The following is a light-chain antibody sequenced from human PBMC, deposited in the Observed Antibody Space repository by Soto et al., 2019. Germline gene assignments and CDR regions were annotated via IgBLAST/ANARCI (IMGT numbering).Light chain of an antibody. CDR1: QSVISTY. CDR2: GAS. J-gene: IGKJ1*01. V-gene: IGKV3-20*01. CDR3: QQYGSSPLT. Sequence: EIVLTQSPGTLSLSAGERATLSCRASQSVISTYLSWYQQKPGQAPRLLIYGASNRATGITDRFSGSGSGTDFTLTISRLEPDDFAVYYCQQYGSSPLTFGQGTKVEIK.